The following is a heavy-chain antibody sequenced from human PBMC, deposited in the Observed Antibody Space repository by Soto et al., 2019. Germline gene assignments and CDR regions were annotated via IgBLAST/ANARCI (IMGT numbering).Heavy chain of an antibody. CDR3: ARDRLSTGISFDY. CDR1: GDSASSNSAA. Sequence: SQTLSLTCAISGDSASSNSAASNWIRQSPSRGLEWLGRTYYRSKWYTDYAVSVKSRITINPDTSKNQFYLQVNSVTPEDTAVYYCARDRLSTGISFDYWGQGTLVTVSS. V-gene: IGHV6-1*01. D-gene: IGHD3-10*01. J-gene: IGHJ4*02. CDR2: TYYRSKWYT.